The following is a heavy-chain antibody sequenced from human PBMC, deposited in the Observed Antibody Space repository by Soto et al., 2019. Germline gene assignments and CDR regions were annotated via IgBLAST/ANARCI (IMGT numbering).Heavy chain of an antibody. CDR2: IYYSGST. D-gene: IGHD6-19*01. CDR3: ARRGLYSSGREYYYYGMDV. V-gene: IGHV4-59*01. CDR1: GGSISSYY. Sequence: SETLSLTCTVSGGSISSYYWSWIRQPPGKGLEWIGYIYYSGSTNYNPSLKSRVTISVDTSKNQFSLKLSSVTAADTAVYYCARRGLYSSGREYYYYGMDVWGQGTTVTVS. J-gene: IGHJ6*02.